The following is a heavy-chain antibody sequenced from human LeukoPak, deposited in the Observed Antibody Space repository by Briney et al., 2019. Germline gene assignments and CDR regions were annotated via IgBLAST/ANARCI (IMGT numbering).Heavy chain of an antibody. CDR2: IYYYGST. D-gene: IGHD5-18*01. CDR3: AREGAGSYGFRYIDV. CDR1: GGSMTNYY. Sequence: KPSETLSLTCTVSGGSMTNYYWTWTRQPPGEGLEWLAYIYYYGSTNYNPSLESRLTLTVDTSKNQFSLKLSSVTAADTAVYYCAREGAGSYGFRYIDVWGKGTTVTVS. J-gene: IGHJ6*03. V-gene: IGHV4-59*01.